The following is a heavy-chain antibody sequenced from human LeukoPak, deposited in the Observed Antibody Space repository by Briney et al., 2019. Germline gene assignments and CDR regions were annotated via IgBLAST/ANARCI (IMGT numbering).Heavy chain of an antibody. D-gene: IGHD6-13*01. CDR1: GFTFSSYE. CDR2: ISSSGSTI. V-gene: IGHV3-48*03. J-gene: IGHJ4*02. Sequence: PGGSLRLSCAASGFTFSSYEMNWVRQAPGKGLEWVSYISSSGSTIYYADSVKGRFTISRDNAKNSLYLQMNSLRAEDTAVYYCASEELVFAEYWGQGTLVTVSS. CDR3: ASEELVFAEY.